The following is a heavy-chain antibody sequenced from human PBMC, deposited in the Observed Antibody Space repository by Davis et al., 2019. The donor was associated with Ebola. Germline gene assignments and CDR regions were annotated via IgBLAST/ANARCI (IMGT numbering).Heavy chain of an antibody. D-gene: IGHD3-22*01. Sequence: MPSETLSLTCTVSGGSISSYYWSWIRQPPGKGLEWIGYIYYSGSTLYNPSLKSRVTMSVDTSKNQFSLKLKSVTAADTAVYYCARDQYYYDSSGYYRGSFDYWGQGTLVTVSS. J-gene: IGHJ4*02. CDR2: IYYSGST. CDR3: ARDQYYYDSSGYYRGSFDY. CDR1: GGSISSYY. V-gene: IGHV4-59*04.